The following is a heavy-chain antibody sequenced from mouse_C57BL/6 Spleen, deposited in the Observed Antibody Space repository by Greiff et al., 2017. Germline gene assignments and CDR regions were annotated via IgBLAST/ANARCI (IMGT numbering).Heavy chain of an antibody. V-gene: IGHV1-64*01. Sequence: VQLQQPGAELVKPGASVKLSCKASGYTFTSYWMHWVKQRPGQGLEWIGMIHPNSGSTNYNEKFKSKATLTVDKSSSTAYMRLRSLTSEDSAVYYCARTAVGAMDYWGQGTSVTVSS. CDR1: GYTFTSYW. D-gene: IGHD1-2*01. CDR3: ARTAVGAMDY. J-gene: IGHJ4*01. CDR2: IHPNSGST.